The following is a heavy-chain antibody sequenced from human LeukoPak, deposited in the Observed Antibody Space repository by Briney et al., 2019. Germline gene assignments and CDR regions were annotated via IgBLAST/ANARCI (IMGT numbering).Heavy chain of an antibody. Sequence: GGSLRLSCAASGFTFSSYAMSWVRQALGEGLEWVSAITGSGGRTYYADSVKGRFTISRDNSKNTLYLQMNSLRVEDTAVYYCAKGNYYDSSSYLYYFDYWGQGTLVTVSS. CDR3: AKGNYYDSSSYLYYFDY. J-gene: IGHJ4*02. CDR1: GFTFSSYA. D-gene: IGHD3-22*01. V-gene: IGHV3-23*01. CDR2: ITGSGGRT.